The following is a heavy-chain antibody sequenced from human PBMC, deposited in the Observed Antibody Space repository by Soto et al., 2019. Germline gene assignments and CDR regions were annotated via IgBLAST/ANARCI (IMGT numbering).Heavy chain of an antibody. Sequence: GASVKVSCKASGGTFSSYAISWVRQAPGQGLEWMGGIIPIFGTANYAQKFQGRVTITADESTSTAYMELSSLRSEDTAVYYCASLWFGESNPLDYWGQGTLVTVSS. V-gene: IGHV1-69*13. CDR3: ASLWFGESNPLDY. CDR1: GGTFSSYA. J-gene: IGHJ4*02. D-gene: IGHD3-10*01. CDR2: IIPIFGTA.